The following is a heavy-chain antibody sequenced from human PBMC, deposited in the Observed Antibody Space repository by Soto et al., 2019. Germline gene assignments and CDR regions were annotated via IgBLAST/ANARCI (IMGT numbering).Heavy chain of an antibody. J-gene: IGHJ5*02. V-gene: IGHV1-3*01. CDR2: INAGNGNT. D-gene: IGHD3-10*01. Sequence: QVQLVQSGAEVKKPGASVKVSCKASGYTFTSYAMHWVRQAPGQRLEWMGWINAGNGNTKYSQKFQGRVTITRDTSASTAYMELSSLRSEYTAVYYCSRDRVEGFGELKGWFDPWGQGTLVTVSS. CDR1: GYTFTSYA. CDR3: SRDRVEGFGELKGWFDP.